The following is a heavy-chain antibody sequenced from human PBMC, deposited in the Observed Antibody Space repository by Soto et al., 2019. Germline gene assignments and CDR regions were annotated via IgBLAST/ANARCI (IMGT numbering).Heavy chain of an antibody. CDR1: GGSISSSSYY. J-gene: IGHJ5*02. Sequence: PSETLSLTCTVSGGSISSSSYYWGWIRQPPGKGLEWIGSIYYSGSTYYNPSLKSRVTISVDTSKNQFSLKLSSVTAADTAVYYCARHSPPRPMFDPWGQGTLVTVSS. V-gene: IGHV4-39*01. CDR2: IYYSGST. CDR3: ARHSPPRPMFDP.